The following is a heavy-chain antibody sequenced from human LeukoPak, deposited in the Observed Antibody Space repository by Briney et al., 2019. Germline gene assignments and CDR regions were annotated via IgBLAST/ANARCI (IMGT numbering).Heavy chain of an antibody. CDR2: ISYDGSNK. Sequence: GGSLRLSCAASGFTFSSYGMHWVRQAPGKGLEWVAVISYDGSNKYYADSVKGRFTISRDNSKNTLYLQMNSLRAEDTAVYYCAKDPRGITMIVVLFYFDYWGQGTLVTVSS. D-gene: IGHD3-22*01. J-gene: IGHJ4*02. CDR1: GFTFSSYG. V-gene: IGHV3-30*18. CDR3: AKDPRGITMIVVLFYFDY.